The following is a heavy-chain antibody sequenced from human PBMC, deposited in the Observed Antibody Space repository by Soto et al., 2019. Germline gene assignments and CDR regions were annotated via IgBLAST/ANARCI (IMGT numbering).Heavy chain of an antibody. CDR2: IYYSGST. J-gene: IGHJ4*02. V-gene: IGHV4-59*01. D-gene: IGHD6-6*01. Sequence: SETLSLTCTVSGGSISSYYWSWIRQPPGKGLERIGYIYYSGSTNYNPSLKSRVTISVDTSKNQFSLKLSSVTAADTAVYYCARGGIAARLDYWGQGTLVTVSS. CDR3: ARGGIAARLDY. CDR1: GGSISSYY.